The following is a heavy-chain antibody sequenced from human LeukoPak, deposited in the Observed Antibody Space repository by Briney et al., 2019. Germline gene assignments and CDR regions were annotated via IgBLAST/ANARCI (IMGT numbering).Heavy chain of an antibody. V-gene: IGHV4-38-2*02. Sequence: SETLSLTCTVSGFSISSGYSWGWIRQPPGKGLEWIGNIYHTESTNYNPSLKSRVTISVDTSKNQFSLKLSSVTAADTAVYYCARDSIHRRTTPFDYWGQGTLVTVSS. CDR1: GFSISSGYS. CDR3: ARDSIHRRTTPFDY. D-gene: IGHD1-7*01. J-gene: IGHJ4*02. CDR2: IYHTEST.